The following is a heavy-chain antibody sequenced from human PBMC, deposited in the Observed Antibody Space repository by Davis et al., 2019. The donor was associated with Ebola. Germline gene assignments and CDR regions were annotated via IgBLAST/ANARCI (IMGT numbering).Heavy chain of an antibody. CDR3: ARGGGYYGSGKDYYYGMDV. J-gene: IGHJ6*04. CDR1: GGSVSSGSYY. Sequence: PSETLSLTCTVSGGSVSSGSYYWSWIRQPPGKGLEWIGYIYYSGSTNYNPSLKSRVTISVDTSKNQFSLKLSSVTAADTAVYYCARGGGYYGSGKDYYYGMDVWGKGTTVTVSS. V-gene: IGHV4-61*01. D-gene: IGHD3-10*01. CDR2: IYYSGST.